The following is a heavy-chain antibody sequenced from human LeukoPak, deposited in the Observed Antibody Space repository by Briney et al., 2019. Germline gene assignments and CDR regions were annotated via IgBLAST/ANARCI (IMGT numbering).Heavy chain of an antibody. Sequence: GRSLRLSCTASGFTFGDYAMSWFRQAPGKGLEWVGFIRSKVYGGTTEYAASVKGRFTISRDDSKSIAYLQMNSLKSEDTAGYYCVRYGGDADYWGQGTLVTVSS. J-gene: IGHJ4*02. CDR1: GFTFGDYA. V-gene: IGHV3-49*03. D-gene: IGHD5-12*01. CDR2: IRSKVYGGTT. CDR3: VRYGGDADY.